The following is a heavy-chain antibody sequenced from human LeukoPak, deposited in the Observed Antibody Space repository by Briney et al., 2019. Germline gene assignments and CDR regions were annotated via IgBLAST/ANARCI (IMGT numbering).Heavy chain of an antibody. V-gene: IGHV4-4*07. J-gene: IGHJ4*02. CDR3: ARNGGSGTYYDGSFGY. CDR1: GGSISSYY. Sequence: KPSETLSLTCTVSGGSISSYYWSWIRQSAGKGLEWIGRIYTSGSTNYNPSLKSRVTMSVDTSKNQFSLKLSSVTAADTAVYYCARNGGSGTYYDGSFGYWGQGTLVTVSS. D-gene: IGHD1-26*01. CDR2: IYTSGST.